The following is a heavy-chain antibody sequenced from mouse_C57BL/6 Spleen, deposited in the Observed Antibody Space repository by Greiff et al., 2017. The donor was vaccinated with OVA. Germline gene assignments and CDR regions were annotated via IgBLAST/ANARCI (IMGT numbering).Heavy chain of an antibody. CDR3: AREEYGSNHYFDY. Sequence: DVMLVESEGGLVQPGSSMKLSCTASGFTFSDYYMAWVRQVPEKGLEWVANINYDGSSTYYLDSLKSRFIISRDNVKNILYLQMSSLKSEDTATYYCAREEYGSNHYFDYWGQGTTLTVSS. CDR2: INYDGSST. CDR1: GFTFSDYY. J-gene: IGHJ2*01. V-gene: IGHV5-16*01. D-gene: IGHD1-1*01.